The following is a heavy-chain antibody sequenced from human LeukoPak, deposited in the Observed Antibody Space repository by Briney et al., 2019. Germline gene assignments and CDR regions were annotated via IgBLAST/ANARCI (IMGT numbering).Heavy chain of an antibody. CDR2: IKQDRSEK. V-gene: IGHV3-7*01. Sequence: GGSLRLSCAASGFTFSNYWMSWVRQAPGKGLEWVANIKQDRSEKYYVDSVKGRFTISRDNAKNSLYLQMNSLRAEDTAVYYCARDPSNSSGWYWYYYYMDVWGKGTTVTVSS. CDR3: ARDPSNSSGWYWYYYYMDV. CDR1: GFTFSNYW. J-gene: IGHJ6*03. D-gene: IGHD6-19*01.